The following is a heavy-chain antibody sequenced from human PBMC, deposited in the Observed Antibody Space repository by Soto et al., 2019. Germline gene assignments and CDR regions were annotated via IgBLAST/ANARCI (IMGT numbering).Heavy chain of an antibody. Sequence: QVQLQESGPGLVKPSQTLSLTCTVSGGSISSGGYYWSWIRQHPGKGLEWIGYIYYSGSTYYNPSRKSRVTLSVAASKNQYSLKLSSVTAADTAVYYCARAVGGDYYCSGERGRVRSEYFQHWGQGTLVTVSS. CDR2: IYYSGST. J-gene: IGHJ1*01. CDR1: GGSISSGGYY. V-gene: IGHV4-31*03. D-gene: IGHD3-10*01. CDR3: ARAVGGDYYCSGERGRVRSEYFQH.